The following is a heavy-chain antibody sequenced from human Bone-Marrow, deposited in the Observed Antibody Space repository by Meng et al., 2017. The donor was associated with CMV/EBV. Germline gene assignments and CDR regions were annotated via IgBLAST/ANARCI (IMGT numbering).Heavy chain of an antibody. CDR2: IYSGGYST. CDR3: AKGGSSSGNYYGMDV. V-gene: IGHV3-23*03. J-gene: IGHJ6*02. D-gene: IGHD6-6*01. Sequence: GESLKISCAASGFTFSNYAMSWVRQAPGKGLEWVSVIYSGGYSTYYADSVKGRFTISRDNSKNTLYLQMNSLRAEDTAVYYCAKGGSSSGNYYGMDVWGQGTTVTVSS. CDR1: GFTFSNYA.